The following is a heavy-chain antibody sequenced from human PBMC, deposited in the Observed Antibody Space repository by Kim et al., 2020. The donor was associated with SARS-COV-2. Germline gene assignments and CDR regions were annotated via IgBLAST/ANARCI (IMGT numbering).Heavy chain of an antibody. CDR3: ARATTAHYYYYYGMDV. V-gene: IGHV6-1*01. CDR2: TYYRSKWYN. Sequence: SQTLSLTCAISGDSVSSNSAAWNWIRQSPSRGLEWLGRTYYRSKWYNDYAVSVKSRITINPDTSKNQFSLQLNSVTPEDTAVYYCARATTAHYYYYYGMDVWGQGTTVTVSS. J-gene: IGHJ6*02. D-gene: IGHD4-4*01. CDR1: GDSVSSNSAA.